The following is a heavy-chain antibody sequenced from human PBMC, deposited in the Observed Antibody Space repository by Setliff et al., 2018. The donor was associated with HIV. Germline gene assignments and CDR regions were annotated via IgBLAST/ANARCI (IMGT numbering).Heavy chain of an antibody. J-gene: IGHJ4*02. CDR1: GVSFTSSTYY. CDR2: IYYSGTT. Sequence: SETLSLTCNVSGVSFTSSTYYWGWVRQPPGKGLEWIGSIYYSGTTYYKSSLKSRVTISVDTSESHFSLRLSSVSAADTGVYYCAIRDRSFDFWSGYYQRDFWSQGTLVTVTS. D-gene: IGHD3-3*01. V-gene: IGHV4-39*02. CDR3: AIRDRSFDFWSGYYQRDF.